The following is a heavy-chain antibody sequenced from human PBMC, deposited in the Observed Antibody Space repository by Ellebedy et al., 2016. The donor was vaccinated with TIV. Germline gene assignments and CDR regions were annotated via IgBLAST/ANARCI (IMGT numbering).Heavy chain of an antibody. Sequence: PGGSLRLSCAGSGFTFSFYWMNWVRQAPGKGLEWVSFIGSSSSIIYYADSVKGRFTISRDNAKNSLFLQMNSLRAEDTAVYYCVREGHLNSLLYYYAVDVWGQGTTVTVSS. D-gene: IGHD4-23*01. J-gene: IGHJ6*02. CDR3: VREGHLNSLLYYYAVDV. CDR2: IGSSSSII. CDR1: GFTFSFYW. V-gene: IGHV3-48*04.